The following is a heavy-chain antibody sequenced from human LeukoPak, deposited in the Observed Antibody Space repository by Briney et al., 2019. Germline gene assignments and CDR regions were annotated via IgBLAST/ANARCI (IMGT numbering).Heavy chain of an antibody. CDR2: ISAYNGNT. D-gene: IGHD3-3*01. J-gene: IGHJ5*02. Sequence: ASVKVSCKASGYTFTSYSISWVRQAPGQGLEWMGWISAYNGNTNYAQKLQGRVTMTTDTSTSTAYMELRSLRSDDTAVYYCARDGKRFLEWSYWFDPWGQGTLVTVSS. CDR3: ARDGKRFLEWSYWFDP. CDR1: GYTFTSYS. V-gene: IGHV1-18*01.